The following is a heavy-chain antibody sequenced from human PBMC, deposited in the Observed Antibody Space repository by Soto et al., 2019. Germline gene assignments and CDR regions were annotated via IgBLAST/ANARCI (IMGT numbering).Heavy chain of an antibody. CDR3: ARIPRGRDGYNYFDS. V-gene: IGHV5-51*01. J-gene: IGHJ4*02. CDR1: GYIFTNYW. Sequence: GESLKISCNGSGYIFTNYWTFWVRQMPWKGLEWMGIIFPDDSDTRYSPSFQGQVTISADKSISTAYLQWSSLQASDTAMYYCARIPRGRDGYNYFDSWGQGTLVTVSS. CDR2: IFPDDSDT. D-gene: IGHD5-12*01.